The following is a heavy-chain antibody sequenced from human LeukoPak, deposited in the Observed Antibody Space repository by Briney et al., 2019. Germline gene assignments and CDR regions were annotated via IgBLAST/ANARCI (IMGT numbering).Heavy chain of an antibody. Sequence: SGGSLRLSCAASGFPFSRYAMSWVREAPEKGLEWVSAMSGSGGSTYYADSVKRRFTISRDNSKNTLFLLMHSLRAEDTAVYYCAKDGFHDSSGYAAYWGQGTLVTVSS. D-gene: IGHD3-22*01. CDR1: GFPFSRYA. CDR2: MSGSGGST. V-gene: IGHV3-23*01. CDR3: AKDGFHDSSGYAAY. J-gene: IGHJ4*02.